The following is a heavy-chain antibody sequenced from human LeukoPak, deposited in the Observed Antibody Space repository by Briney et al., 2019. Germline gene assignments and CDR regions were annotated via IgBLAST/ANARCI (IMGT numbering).Heavy chain of an antibody. Sequence: GESLKISCKASGYSFTNYWIGWVRQMPGKGLEWVGFMYPGDSDTRYSPSFQGQVTISADKSISTVYLQWSSLKASDAAMYYCARWVEVNRLASTAYYRGLYYFGYWGQGTLVSVSS. CDR2: MYPGDSDT. V-gene: IGHV5-51*01. J-gene: IGHJ4*02. D-gene: IGHD3-9*01. CDR3: ARWVEVNRLASTAYYRGLYYFGY. CDR1: GYSFTNYW.